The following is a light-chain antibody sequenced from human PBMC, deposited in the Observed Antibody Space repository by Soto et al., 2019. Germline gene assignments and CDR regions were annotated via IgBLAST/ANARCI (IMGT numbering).Light chain of an antibody. J-gene: IGLJ1*01. CDR2: GNS. V-gene: IGLV1-40*01. CDR1: SSNIGAVYD. CDR3: QSYDSSLSGHYV. Sequence: QSVLTQPPSVSGAPGQRVTISCTGSSSNIGAVYDVHWYQQLPGTAPKLLIYGNSNRPSGVPDRFFGSKSGTSASLAITGLQAEDEADYYCQSYDSSLSGHYVFGTG.